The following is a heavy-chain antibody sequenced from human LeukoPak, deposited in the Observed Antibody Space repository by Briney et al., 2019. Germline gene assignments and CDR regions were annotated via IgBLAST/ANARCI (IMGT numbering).Heavy chain of an antibody. CDR2: INPNSGGT. D-gene: IGHD2-21*02. J-gene: IGHJ5*02. V-gene: IGHV1-2*02. CDR1: GYTFTGYY. CDR3: ASVGYCGGDCYDNWFDP. Sequence: ASVKVSCKASGYTFTGYYMLWVRQAPGQGLEWMGWINPNSGGTNYAQKFQGRVTMTRDTSISTAYMELSRLRSDDTAVYYCASVGYCGGDCYDNWFDPWGQGTLVTVSS.